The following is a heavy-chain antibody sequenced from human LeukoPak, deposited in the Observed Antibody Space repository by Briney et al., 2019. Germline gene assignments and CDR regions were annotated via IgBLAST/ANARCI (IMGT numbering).Heavy chain of an antibody. CDR3: ARVSNGRFLEWLPISVAFDI. D-gene: IGHD3-3*01. CDR2: ISAYNGNT. J-gene: IGHJ3*02. Sequence: GASVKVSCKASGYTFTSYGISWVRQAPGQGLDWMGWISAYNGNTNYAQKLQGRVTMTTDTSTSTAYMELRSLRSDDTAVYYCARVSNGRFLEWLPISVAFDIWGQGTMVTVSS. CDR1: GYTFTSYG. V-gene: IGHV1-18*01.